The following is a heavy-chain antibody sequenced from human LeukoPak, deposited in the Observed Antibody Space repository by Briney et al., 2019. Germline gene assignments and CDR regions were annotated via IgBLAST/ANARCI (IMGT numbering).Heavy chain of an antibody. CDR3: AKDMVRGVPYWFDP. V-gene: IGHV3-23*01. D-gene: IGHD3-10*01. Sequence: PGGSLRLSCAASGLTFSSYAMSWVRQAPGKGLEWVSAISGSGGSTYYADSVKGRFTMSRDNSKNTLYLQMNSLRAEDTAVYYCAKDMVRGVPYWFDPWGQGTLVTVSS. J-gene: IGHJ5*02. CDR1: GLTFSSYA. CDR2: ISGSGGST.